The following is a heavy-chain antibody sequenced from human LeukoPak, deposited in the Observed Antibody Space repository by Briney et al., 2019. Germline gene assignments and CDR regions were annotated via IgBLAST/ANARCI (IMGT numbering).Heavy chain of an antibody. D-gene: IGHD2-2*01. CDR1: GGTFSSYA. CDR3: AMRGYCSSTSCPNYYYYYHMDV. Sequence: SVKVSCKASGGTFSSYAISWVRQAPGQGLEWMGGIIPIFGTANYAQKFQGRVTITTDESTSTAYMELSSLRSEDTAVYYCAMRGYCSSTSCPNYYYYYHMDVWGKGTTVTVSS. CDR2: IIPIFGTA. V-gene: IGHV1-69*05. J-gene: IGHJ6*03.